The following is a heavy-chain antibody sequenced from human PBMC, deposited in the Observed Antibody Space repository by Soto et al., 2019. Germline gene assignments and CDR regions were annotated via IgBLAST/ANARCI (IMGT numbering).Heavy chain of an antibody. V-gene: IGHV1-2*04. Sequence: ASVKVSCKASGYTFTGYYMHWVRQAPGQGLEWMGWINPNSGGTNYAQKFQGWVTMTRDTSISTAYMELSRLRSDDTAVYHCARGGAGQTYDDFWSGYQNWFDPWGQVNLVTVSS. CDR2: INPNSGGT. D-gene: IGHD3-3*01. CDR3: ARGGAGQTYDDFWSGYQNWFDP. CDR1: GYTFTGYY. J-gene: IGHJ5*02.